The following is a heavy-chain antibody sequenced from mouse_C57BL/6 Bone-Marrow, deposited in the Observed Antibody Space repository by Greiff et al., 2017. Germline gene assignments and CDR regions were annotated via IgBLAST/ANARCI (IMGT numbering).Heavy chain of an antibody. CDR2: IWTGGGT. V-gene: IGHV2-9-1*01. J-gene: IGHJ3*01. CDR1: GFSLTSYA. Sequence: VKLEESGPGLVAPSQSLSITCTVSGFSLTSYAISWVRQPPGKGLEWLGVIWTGGGTNYNSAPKSRLSISKDNSKSQVFLKMNSLQTDDTARYCGARYYSNYGLFAYWGQGTLVTVSA. D-gene: IGHD2-5*01. CDR3: ARYYSNYGLFAY.